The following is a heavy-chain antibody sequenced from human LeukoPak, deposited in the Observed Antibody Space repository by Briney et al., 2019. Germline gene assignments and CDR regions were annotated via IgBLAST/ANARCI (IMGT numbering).Heavy chain of an antibody. CDR2: INPNSGAT. CDR3: ARDGPAVMPEFHY. J-gene: IGHJ4*02. V-gene: IGHV1-2*02. Sequence: ASANVSCKPSRYTLTGYYMYCVRQAPGPGLEGMGWINPNSGATNYAQNFHGRVTVTRDTSISTTYMELSSLRSHDTAVYCCARDGPAVMPEFHYWGQGTLVTVSS. D-gene: IGHD2-2*01. CDR1: RYTLTGYY.